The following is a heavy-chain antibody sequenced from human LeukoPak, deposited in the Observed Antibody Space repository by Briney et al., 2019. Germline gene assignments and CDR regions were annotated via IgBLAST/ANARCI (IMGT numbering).Heavy chain of an antibody. CDR3: ARGREGDYVWGSQWSDAFDI. CDR2: INPNSGGT. Sequence: ASVKVSCKASGYTFTGYYMHWVRQAPGQGLEWMGWINPNSGGTNYAQKLQGRVTMTTDTSTSTAYMELRSLRSDDTAVYYCARGREGDYVWGSQWSDAFDIWAKGQWSPSLQ. V-gene: IGHV1-2*02. D-gene: IGHD3-16*01. CDR1: GYTFTGYY. J-gene: IGHJ3*02.